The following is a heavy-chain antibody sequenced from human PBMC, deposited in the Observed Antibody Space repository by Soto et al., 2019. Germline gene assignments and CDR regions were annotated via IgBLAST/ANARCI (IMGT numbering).Heavy chain of an antibody. J-gene: IGHJ4*02. CDR2: ISGSGAGT. CDR3: AKAWMDNARHRYFDH. Sequence: GGSLRLSCAASGFTFSSYAMSWVRQAPGKGLEWVSAISGSGAGTYYADSVKGRFTISRDNSKNTVYLQMNSLRAEDTAVYSCAKAWMDNARHRYFDHWGQGTLVTVSS. D-gene: IGHD5-12*01. V-gene: IGHV3-23*01. CDR1: GFTFSSYA.